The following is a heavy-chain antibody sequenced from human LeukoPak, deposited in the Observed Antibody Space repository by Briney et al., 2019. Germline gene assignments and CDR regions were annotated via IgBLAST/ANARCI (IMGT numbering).Heavy chain of an antibody. V-gene: IGHV4-39*01. CDR3: ARVGSGSYFSPYYFDY. D-gene: IGHD1-26*01. J-gene: IGHJ4*02. CDR1: GGSISSSSYY. Sequence: KPSETLSLTCTVSGGSISSSSYYWGWIRQPPGKGLEWIGSIYYSGSTYYNPSLKSRVTISVDTSKDQFSLKLSSVTAADTAVYYCARVGSGSYFSPYYFDYWGQGTLVTVSS. CDR2: IYYSGST.